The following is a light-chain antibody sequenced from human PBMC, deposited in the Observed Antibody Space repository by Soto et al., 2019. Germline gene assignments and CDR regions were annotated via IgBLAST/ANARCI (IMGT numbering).Light chain of an antibody. CDR3: QQYKTYTT. CDR1: QSISTW. CDR2: DAS. V-gene: IGKV1-5*01. J-gene: IGKJ2*01. Sequence: DIQMTQSPSTLSASVGDRVTITCRASQSISTWLVWYQQKPGKAPKVLIYDASSLQSGVPSRFSGHGSGTDFTLTISSLQPDDSGIYYCQQYKTYTTFGQGTKLEIK.